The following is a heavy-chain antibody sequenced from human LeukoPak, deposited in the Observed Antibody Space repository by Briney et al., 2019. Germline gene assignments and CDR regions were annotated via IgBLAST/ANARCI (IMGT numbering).Heavy chain of an antibody. D-gene: IGHD6-19*01. CDR1: GGSISSSNW. Sequence: PSETLSLTCAVSGGSISSSNWWSWVRQPPGKGLEWIGEIYHSGSTNYNPSLKSRVTMSVDTSKNQFSLKLSSVTAADTAVYYCARKYSSGWYEGYFDYWGQGTLVTVSS. CDR2: IYHSGST. V-gene: IGHV4-4*02. J-gene: IGHJ4*02. CDR3: ARKYSSGWYEGYFDY.